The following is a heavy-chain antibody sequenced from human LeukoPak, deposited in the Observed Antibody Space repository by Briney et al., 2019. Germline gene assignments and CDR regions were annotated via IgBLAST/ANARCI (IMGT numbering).Heavy chain of an antibody. V-gene: IGHV4-31*03. J-gene: IGHJ4*02. CDR3: ARGGYDIYLSY. Sequence: PSETLSLTYTASGGSISSGGYYWSWIRQHPGKGLEWIGYIYYSGSTYYNPSLKSRVTISVDTSKNQFSLKLSSVTAADTAVYYCARGGYDIYLSYWGQGTLVTVSS. CDR1: GGSISSGGYY. D-gene: IGHD3-9*01. CDR2: IYYSGST.